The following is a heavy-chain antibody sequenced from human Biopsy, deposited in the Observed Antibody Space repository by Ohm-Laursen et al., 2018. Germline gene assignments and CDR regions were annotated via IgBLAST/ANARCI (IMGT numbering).Heavy chain of an antibody. Sequence: SVKVSCKTSGDSFTGYAIGWVRQAPGQGLEWMGGIIPIPNVATYAQKFQGRITITADESTSTAYMELSSLTSDDTAVYFCARGEGSSWFDPWGHGTLVTVSS. J-gene: IGHJ5*02. CDR1: GDSFTGYA. D-gene: IGHD1-26*01. V-gene: IGHV1-69*10. CDR3: ARGEGSSWFDP. CDR2: IIPIPNVA.